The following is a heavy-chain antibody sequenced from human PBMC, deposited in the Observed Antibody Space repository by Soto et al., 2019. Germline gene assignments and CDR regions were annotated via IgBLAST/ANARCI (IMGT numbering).Heavy chain of an antibody. CDR1: GGSMIAYY. CDR2: TYYSGGT. J-gene: IGHJ4*02. V-gene: IGHV4-59*01. CDR3: ARVRGTAGKRYFDY. Sequence: KPSETLSLTCTVSGGSMIAYYWNWMRQPPGKGLQWIGYTYYSGGTTYSPSLKSRVTISVDSSKNQFSLKLDSVTPADTAVYYCARVRGTAGKRYFDYWGPGXLVTVSS. D-gene: IGHD6-13*01.